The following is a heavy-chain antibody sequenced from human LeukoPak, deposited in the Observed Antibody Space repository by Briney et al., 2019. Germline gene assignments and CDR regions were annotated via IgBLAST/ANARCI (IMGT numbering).Heavy chain of an antibody. CDR1: GFTFSSYG. CDR2: IRYDGSNK. Sequence: GGSLRLSCAASGFTFSSYGMHWVRQAPGKGLEWVTFIRYDGSNKYYADSVKGRFSISRDNAKNSLFLHMTRLRVDDTAVYYCARAGPSYYYDSSGYWGAFDIWGQGTMVAVSS. CDR3: ARAGPSYYYDSSGYWGAFDI. V-gene: IGHV3-30*02. D-gene: IGHD3-22*01. J-gene: IGHJ3*02.